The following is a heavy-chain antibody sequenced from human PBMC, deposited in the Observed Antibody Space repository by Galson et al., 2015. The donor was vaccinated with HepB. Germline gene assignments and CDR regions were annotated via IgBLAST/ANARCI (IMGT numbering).Heavy chain of an antibody. CDR2: ISYDGSNK. CDR1: GFTFSSYT. CDR3: ARDELVPSGDDAFDI. Sequence: SLRLSCAASGFTFSSYTMHWVRQAPGKGLEWVAVISYDGSNKYYADSVKGRFTISRDNSKNTLYLQMNSLRAEDTAVYYCARDELVPSGDDAFDIWGQGTMVTVSS. D-gene: IGHD1-26*01. V-gene: IGHV3-30*04. J-gene: IGHJ3*02.